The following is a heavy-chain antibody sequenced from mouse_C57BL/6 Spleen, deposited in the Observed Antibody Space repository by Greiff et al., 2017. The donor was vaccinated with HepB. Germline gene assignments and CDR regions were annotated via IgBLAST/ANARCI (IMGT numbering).Heavy chain of an antibody. CDR2: ISDGGSYT. CDR1: GFTFSSYA. D-gene: IGHD2-4*01. Sequence: EVKLEESGGGLVKPGGSLKLSCAASGFTFSSYAMSWVRQTPEKRLEWVATISDGGSYTYYPDNVKGRFTISRDNAKNNLYLQMSHLKSEDTAMYYCARDMNYDYGPFAYWGQGTLVTVSA. V-gene: IGHV5-4*01. CDR3: ARDMNYDYGPFAY. J-gene: IGHJ3*01.